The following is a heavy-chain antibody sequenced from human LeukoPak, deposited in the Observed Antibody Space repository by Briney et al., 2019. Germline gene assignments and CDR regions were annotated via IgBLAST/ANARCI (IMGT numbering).Heavy chain of an antibody. V-gene: IGHV3-23*01. D-gene: IGHD3-10*01. CDR1: GFTFSSYA. CDR2: ISGSGGST. CDR3: AKDRLLWFGEPFDY. Sequence: GGSLRLSCAASGFTFSSYAMSWVRQAPGKGLEWVSAISGSGGSTYYADSVKGRLTISRDNSKNTLYLQMNSLRAEDTAVYYCAKDRLLWFGEPFDYWGQGTLVTVSS. J-gene: IGHJ4*02.